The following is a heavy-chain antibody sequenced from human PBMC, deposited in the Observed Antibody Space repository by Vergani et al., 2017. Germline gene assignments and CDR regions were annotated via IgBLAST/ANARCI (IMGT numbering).Heavy chain of an antibody. CDR3: AKATIGYCSSTSCYGGADWFDP. CDR1: GFTFSSYA. Sequence: VQLVESGGGVVQPGRSLRLSCAASGFTFSSYAMHWVRQAPGKGLEWVAFIRNKAYGGTTEYAASVKGRFTISRDNSKNTLYLQMNSLRAEDTAVYYCAKATIGYCSSTSCYGGADWFDPWGQGTLVTVSS. J-gene: IGHJ5*02. D-gene: IGHD2-2*01. V-gene: IGHV3-71*04. CDR2: IRNKAYGGTT.